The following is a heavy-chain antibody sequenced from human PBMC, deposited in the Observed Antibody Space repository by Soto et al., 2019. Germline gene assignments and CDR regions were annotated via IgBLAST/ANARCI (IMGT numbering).Heavy chain of an antibody. V-gene: IGHV2-5*02. CDR2: IYWDDDK. J-gene: IGHJ6*02. D-gene: IGHD4-17*01. CDR3: VHVMTAVTTFGMDV. CDR1: GFSLITTGSG. Sequence: QITLKESGPTLVEPTQTLTLTCTFSGFSLITTGSGVAWIRQPPGKALEWLALIYWDDDKRYSTSLKSRLTTXKXTXXHEVVLTMTNMDPVDTGTYFCVHVMTAVTTFGMDVWGQGTAVTVSS.